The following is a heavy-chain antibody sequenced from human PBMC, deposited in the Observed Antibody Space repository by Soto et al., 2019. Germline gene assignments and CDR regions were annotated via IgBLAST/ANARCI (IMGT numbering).Heavy chain of an antibody. J-gene: IGHJ6*02. CDR3: ARLRGDRANDQGRSYFYYYGMDV. D-gene: IGHD5-12*01. V-gene: IGHV1-3*04. CDR1: GYTFTNYP. Sequence: VASVKVSCKSSGYTFTNYPVHWMRLAPGQRLEWMGWINTGNGNTEYSQKFQGRVTITTDTSARTASMELSSLRSEDTAVYYCARLRGDRANDQGRSYFYYYGMDVWGQGTTVTVSS. CDR2: INTGNGNT.